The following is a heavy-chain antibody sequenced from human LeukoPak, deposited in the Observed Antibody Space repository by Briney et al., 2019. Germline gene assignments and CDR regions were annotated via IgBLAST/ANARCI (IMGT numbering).Heavy chain of an antibody. J-gene: IGHJ2*01. CDR2: ISGSGGST. CDR1: GFTFSSYA. D-gene: IGHD6-19*01. CDR3: ARDFSGGWSYWYFDL. Sequence: PGGSLRLSCAASGFTFSSYAMSWVRQAPGKGLEWVSAISGSGGSTYYADSVKGRFTISRDNSKNTLYLQMNSLRAEDTAVYYCARDFSGGWSYWYFDLWGRGTLVTVSS. V-gene: IGHV3-23*01.